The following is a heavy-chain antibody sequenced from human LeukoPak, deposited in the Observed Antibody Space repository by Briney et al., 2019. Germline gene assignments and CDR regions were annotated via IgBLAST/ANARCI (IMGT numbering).Heavy chain of an antibody. V-gene: IGHV3-33*01. Sequence: PGRSLRLSCAASGFAFSSFGMHWVRQAPGKGLEWVAVIWYDGTNKYYADSVKGRFTISRDNSKNTLYLQMNSLRAEDTAVYYCARATVTRWFDPRGQGTLVTVSS. CDR1: GFAFSSFG. D-gene: IGHD4-17*01. CDR3: ARATVTRWFDP. CDR2: IWYDGTNK. J-gene: IGHJ5*02.